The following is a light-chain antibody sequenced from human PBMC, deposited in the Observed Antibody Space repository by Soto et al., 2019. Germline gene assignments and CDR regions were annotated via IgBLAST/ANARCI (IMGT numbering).Light chain of an antibody. CDR2: DAS. J-gene: IGKJ1*01. CDR3: QQYNSYPWT. V-gene: IGKV1-5*01. CDR1: QSISSW. Sequence: DIQMTQSPSTLSASVGDRVTITCRASQSISSWLAWYQQKPGKAPKLLIYDASSLESGVPSRFSGSGSGTELTITISSLQPDDFATYYCQQYNSYPWTFRQGTKVEIK.